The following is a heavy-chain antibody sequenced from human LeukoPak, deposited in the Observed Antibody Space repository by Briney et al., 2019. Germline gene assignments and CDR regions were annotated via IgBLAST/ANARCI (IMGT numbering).Heavy chain of an antibody. J-gene: IGHJ4*02. CDR3: ARDYQGGYFDS. CDR2: IHSSGST. CDR1: GGSISSYY. Sequence: PSETLSLTCTASGGSISSYYWSWIRQPPGKRLEWIGYIHSSGSTKYNPSLESRVTISVDTSKNQFSLRLSSVTAADTALYYCARDYQGGYFDSWCQGTLVTVSS. V-gene: IGHV4-59*01. D-gene: IGHD2-15*01.